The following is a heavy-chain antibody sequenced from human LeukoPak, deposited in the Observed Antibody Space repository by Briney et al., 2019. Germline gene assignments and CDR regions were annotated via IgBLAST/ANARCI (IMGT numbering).Heavy chain of an antibody. D-gene: IGHD4-17*01. V-gene: IGHV1-69*04. Sequence: ASVKVSCKASGGTFSSYAISWVRQAPGQGLEWMGRIIPILGIANYAQKFQGRVTITADKSTSTAYMELSSLRSEDTAVYYCASDYGDYVPWFDPWGQGTLVTVSS. CDR2: IIPILGIA. CDR3: ASDYGDYVPWFDP. J-gene: IGHJ5*02. CDR1: GGTFSSYA.